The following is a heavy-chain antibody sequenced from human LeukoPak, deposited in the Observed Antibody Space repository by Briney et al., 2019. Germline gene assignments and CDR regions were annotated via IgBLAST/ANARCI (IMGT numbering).Heavy chain of an antibody. J-gene: IGHJ4*02. CDR1: GFTFSSYS. Sequence: GGSLRLSCAASGFTFSSYSMNWVRQAPGKGLEWVSSISSSSSYIYYADSVKGRFTISRDNAKNSLYLQMNSLRADDTAVYYCARENELVDTIGFDYWGKGTLVTVS. CDR3: ARENELVDTIGFDY. V-gene: IGHV3-21*04. D-gene: IGHD5-12*01. CDR2: ISSSSSYI.